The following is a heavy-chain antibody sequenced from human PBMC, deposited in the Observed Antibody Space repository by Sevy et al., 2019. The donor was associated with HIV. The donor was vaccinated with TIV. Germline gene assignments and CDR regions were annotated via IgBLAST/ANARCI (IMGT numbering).Heavy chain of an antibody. CDR2: IFASSNT. CDR1: GITVSSNY. J-gene: IGHJ2*01. CDR3: ARAVEDYSDSSGWDWYFDL. Sequence: GGSLRLSCAVSGITVSSNYMGWVRQAPGKGLQWVSGIFASSNTHFADSVKGRFSISRDNSKNTLSLQMNSPSAEDTAVYYCARAVEDYSDSSGWDWYFDLWGRCTLVTVSS. V-gene: IGHV3-66*01. D-gene: IGHD3-22*01.